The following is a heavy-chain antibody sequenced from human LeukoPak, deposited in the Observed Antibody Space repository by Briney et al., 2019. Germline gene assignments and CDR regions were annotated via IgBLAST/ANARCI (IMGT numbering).Heavy chain of an antibody. CDR3: AKDPNKIVGAYSS. CDR1: GFTFTNYG. D-gene: IGHD1-26*01. CDR2: VNDCGGSS. V-gene: IGHV3-23*01. Sequence: AGGSLRLSCAASGFTFTNYGMTWVRQAPGKGLEWVATVNDCGGSSYYADSVKGRFTVSRDNSKNTLYLQMNSLRAEDTAVYYCAKDPNKIVGAYSSWGQGTLVTVSS. J-gene: IGHJ4*02.